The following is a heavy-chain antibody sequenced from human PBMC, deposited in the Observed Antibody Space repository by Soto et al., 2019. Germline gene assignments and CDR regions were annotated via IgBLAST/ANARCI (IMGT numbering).Heavy chain of an antibody. Sequence: SETLSLTCAVSGGSISSGAYSWSWIRQPPGKGLEWIGFISHSGIADYNPSLKSRVTISVDVSKNQFSLRLSSVTAADTAMYYCARRMRSSGYFRPFDIWGQGTMVTVSS. CDR1: GGSISSGAYS. J-gene: IGHJ3*02. D-gene: IGHD3-22*01. CDR2: ISHSGIA. V-gene: IGHV4-30-2*01. CDR3: ARRMRSSGYFRPFDI.